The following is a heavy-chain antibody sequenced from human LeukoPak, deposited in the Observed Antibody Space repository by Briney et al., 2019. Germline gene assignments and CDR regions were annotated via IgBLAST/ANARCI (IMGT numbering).Heavy chain of an antibody. CDR1: GGFMNSYY. CDR2: IYYSGNT. D-gene: IGHD2-15*01. V-gene: IGHV4-59*01. CDR3: AKEDIIDY. J-gene: IGHJ4*02. Sequence: SETLSLTCTVSGGFMNSYYWTWIRQPPGKGLEWIGYIYYSGNTDYNPSLKSRVTMSVDTSKSQFSLKLSSVTAADTAVYYCAKEDIIDYWGQGTLVTVSS.